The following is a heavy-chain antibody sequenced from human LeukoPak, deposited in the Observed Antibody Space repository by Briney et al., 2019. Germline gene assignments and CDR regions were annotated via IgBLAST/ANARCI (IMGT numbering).Heavy chain of an antibody. D-gene: IGHD3-10*01. Sequence: VGSLRLSCEASGFTFNTYSMNWARQAPGKGLEWVSSIDSSGGYMFYADSVKGRFIISRDNAKDSLYLQMNSLRVEDTAVYYCLSGDRRDYWGQGTLVTVSS. CDR1: GFTFNTYS. CDR3: LSGDRRDY. V-gene: IGHV3-21*06. CDR2: IDSSGGYM. J-gene: IGHJ4*02.